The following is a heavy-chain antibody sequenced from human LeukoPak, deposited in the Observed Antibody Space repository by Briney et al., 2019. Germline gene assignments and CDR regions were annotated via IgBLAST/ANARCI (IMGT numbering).Heavy chain of an antibody. Sequence: PGGSLRLSCAASGFTFSDYYMSWIRQAPGKGLEWVSYISSSGSAIYYADSVKGRFTISRDNAKNSLYPQMNSLRAEDTAVYYCASFGTHIYGMDVWGQGTTVTVSS. J-gene: IGHJ6*02. CDR2: ISSSGSAI. V-gene: IGHV3-11*01. CDR1: GFTFSDYY. D-gene: IGHD3-16*01. CDR3: ASFGTHIYGMDV.